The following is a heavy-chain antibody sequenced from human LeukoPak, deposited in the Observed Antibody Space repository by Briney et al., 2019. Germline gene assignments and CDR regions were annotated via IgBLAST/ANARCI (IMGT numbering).Heavy chain of an antibody. CDR2: IYHSGST. D-gene: IGHD6-19*01. CDR1: GYSISSGYY. Sequence: SETLSLTCTVSGYSISSGYYWGWIRQPPGKGLEWIGSIYHSGSTYYNPSLKSRVTISVDTSKNQFSLKLSSVTAADTAVYYCARGRIAVAGTSRNWFDPWGQGTLVTVSS. V-gene: IGHV4-38-2*02. J-gene: IGHJ5*02. CDR3: ARGRIAVAGTSRNWFDP.